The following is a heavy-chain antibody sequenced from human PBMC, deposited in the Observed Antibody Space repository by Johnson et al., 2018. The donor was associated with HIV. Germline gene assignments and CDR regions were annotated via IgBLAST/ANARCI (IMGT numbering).Heavy chain of an antibody. CDR1: GFTFSDFF. V-gene: IGHV3-11*04. CDR3: ARLRAEAQFDAFDI. D-gene: IGHD5-24*01. CDR2: MSTSGSTK. Sequence: QVQLVESGGGLVKPGGSLRLSCAASGFTFSDFFMSWIRQAPGKGLECVAYMSTSGSTKFYADSVKGRFTISRDNAKNSLYLQMNSLRAEDTAVYYCARLRAEAQFDAFDIWGQGTMVTVSS. J-gene: IGHJ3*02.